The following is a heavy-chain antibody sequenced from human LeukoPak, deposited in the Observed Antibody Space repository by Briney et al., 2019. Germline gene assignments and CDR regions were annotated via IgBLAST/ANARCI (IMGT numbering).Heavy chain of an antibody. CDR1: GGSISAYY. V-gene: IGHV4-59*12. CDR2: IHYSGTT. J-gene: IGHJ5*02. CDR3: ASCSSTSWYAGDWFDP. Sequence: PSETLSLTCTVSGGSISAYYWSWIRQPPGKGLEWIGYIHYSGTTNYYPSLKSRVTISVDTSKNQFSLKLNSVTAADTAVYYCASCSSTSWYAGDWFDPWGQGTLVTVSS. D-gene: IGHD2-2*01.